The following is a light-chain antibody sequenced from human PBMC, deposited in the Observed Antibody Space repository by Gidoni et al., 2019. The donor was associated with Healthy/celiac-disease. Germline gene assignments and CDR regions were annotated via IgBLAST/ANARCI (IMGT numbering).Light chain of an antibody. CDR1: NIGSKN. CDR2: RDS. V-gene: IGLV3-9*01. J-gene: IGLJ1*01. Sequence: SYELTPPLSVSVALGQTARIPCGGNNIGSKNVHWYQQKPGQAPVLVIYRDSNRPSGIPARFSGSNSGNTATLTIRRAQAGDEADYYCQVWDSSTGVFGTGTKVTVL. CDR3: QVWDSSTGV.